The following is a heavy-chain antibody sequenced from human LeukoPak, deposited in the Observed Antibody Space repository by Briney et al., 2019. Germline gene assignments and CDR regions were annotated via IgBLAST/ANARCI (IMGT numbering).Heavy chain of an antibody. CDR1: GFTFRSYA. D-gene: IGHD2-2*01. J-gene: IGHJ4*02. Sequence: GGSLRLSCAASGFTFRSYAMSWFRQAPGKGLEWVSAISGSGDITYYAESVKGRFTMSRDNFKNTLYLQMNSLRAEDTAVYYCAKVSRFAVVPAAMLDYWGQGIQVTVSS. CDR2: ISGSGDIT. CDR3: AKVSRFAVVPAAMLDY. V-gene: IGHV3-23*01.